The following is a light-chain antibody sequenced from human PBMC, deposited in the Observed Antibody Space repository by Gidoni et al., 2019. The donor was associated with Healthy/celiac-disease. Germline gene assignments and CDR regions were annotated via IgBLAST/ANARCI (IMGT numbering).Light chain of an antibody. CDR1: SSNIGSNY. Sequence: QSVLTPPPSASGTPGQRVTISCSGSSSNIGSNYVYWYQQLQGSSPKLLLYRNNRRPSGVPDRFSGSKSGTSASLAISGLRSEDEADYYCAAWDDSLSGWVFGGGTQLTVL. J-gene: IGLJ3*02. V-gene: IGLV1-47*01. CDR3: AAWDDSLSGWV. CDR2: RNN.